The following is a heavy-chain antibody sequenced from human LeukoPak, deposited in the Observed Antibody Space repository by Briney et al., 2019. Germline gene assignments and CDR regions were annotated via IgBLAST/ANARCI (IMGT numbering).Heavy chain of an antibody. CDR3: TTGYSNYLRYYYYFYMDV. J-gene: IGHJ6*03. V-gene: IGHV3-15*01. Sequence: GGSLRLSCAASGFTFSSYSMNWVRQAPGKGLEWVGRIKSKTDDGTTDYAAPVKGKSTISRDDLKETLYLQMNSLKTEDTAVYYCTTGYSNYLRYYYYFYMDVWGKGTTVTISS. D-gene: IGHD4-11*01. CDR2: IKSKTDDGTT. CDR1: GFTFSSYS.